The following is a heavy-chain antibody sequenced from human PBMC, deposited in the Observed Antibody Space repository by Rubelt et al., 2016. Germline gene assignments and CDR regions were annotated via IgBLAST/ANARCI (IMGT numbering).Heavy chain of an antibody. CDR1: GGSISSSSYY. CDR2: IYYSGST. D-gene: IGHD1-7*01. V-gene: IGHV4-39*07. J-gene: IGHJ4*02. Sequence: QLQLQESGPGLVKPSETLSLTCTVSGGSISSSSYYWGWIRQPPGKGLEWIGSIYYSGSTYYNPSLKCRVTISVDTSKNQFSLKLSSVTAADTAVYYCASRYYNWNYSVAGVVGNEYWGQGTLVTVSS. CDR3: ASRYYNWNYSVAGVVGNEY.